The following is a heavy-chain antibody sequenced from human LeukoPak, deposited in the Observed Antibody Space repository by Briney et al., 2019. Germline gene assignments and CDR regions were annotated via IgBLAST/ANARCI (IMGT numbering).Heavy chain of an antibody. V-gene: IGHV3-48*03. J-gene: IGHJ4*02. CDR2: IGSSGSTI. D-gene: IGHD6-6*01. CDR3: ARYSSSSTFDY. CDR1: GFTFSSYE. Sequence: AGGSLRLSCAASGFTFSSYEMNWVRQAPGKGLEWVSYIGSSGSTIHYADSVKGRFTISRDNAKNSLYLQMNSLRAEDTAVYYCARYSSSSTFDYWGQGTLVTVSS.